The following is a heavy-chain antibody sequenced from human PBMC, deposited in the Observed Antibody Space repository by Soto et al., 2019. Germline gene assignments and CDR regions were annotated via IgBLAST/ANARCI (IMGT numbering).Heavy chain of an antibody. CDR1: GFTFSNHW. Sequence: PGGSLRLSCAAAGFTFSNHWMHWVRQAPGKGLVWVSRINSDGSSTFYADSVKGRFTISRDNAKNTLYLQMNSLRDEDTAVYYCARDRRYGMDVWGQGTTVTVSS. CDR3: ARDRRYGMDV. V-gene: IGHV3-74*01. J-gene: IGHJ6*02. CDR2: INSDGSST.